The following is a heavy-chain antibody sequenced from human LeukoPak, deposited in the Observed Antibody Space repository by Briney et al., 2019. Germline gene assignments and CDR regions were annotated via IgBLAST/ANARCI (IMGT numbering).Heavy chain of an antibody. J-gene: IGHJ3*02. CDR3: ARDVGATTSAAFDI. D-gene: IGHD1-26*01. V-gene: IGHV3-11*01. Sequence: GGSLGLSCAASGFAFSDYYMTWIRQAPGKGLEWLSYISSSGSATYYADSVKGRFTISRDNAKNSLYLQVNSLRAEDTAVYYCARDVGATTSAAFDIWGQGTMVTVSS. CDR1: GFAFSDYY. CDR2: ISSSGSAT.